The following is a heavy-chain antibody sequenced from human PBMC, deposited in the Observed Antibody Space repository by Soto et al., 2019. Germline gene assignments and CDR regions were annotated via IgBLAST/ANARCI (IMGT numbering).Heavy chain of an antibody. D-gene: IGHD1-7*01. V-gene: IGHV3-53*01. CDR2: IYSGGTT. J-gene: IGHJ1*01. CDR1: GFIVSSNY. CDR3: ARALVTGSTSWDFHH. Sequence: EVQLVESGGGLIQSGGSLRLSCAASGFIVSSNYMSWVRQAPGKGLEWVSVIYSGGTTYYADSVKGRFTISRDNSRNTLYLQMDILRAEDTAVYYCARALVTGSTSWDFHHWGQGTLVTVSS.